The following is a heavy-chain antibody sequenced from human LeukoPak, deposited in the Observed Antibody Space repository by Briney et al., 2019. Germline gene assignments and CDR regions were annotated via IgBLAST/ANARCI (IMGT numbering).Heavy chain of an antibody. CDR1: GGSYSGYY. CDR2: INHSGST. Sequence: SETLSLTCAVYGGSYSGYYWSLIRQPAGKGLEWIGEINHSGSTNYNPSLKSRVTISVDTSKNQFSLKLSSVTAADTAVYYCAREGYCSGGSCYSGGYWGQGTLVTVSS. V-gene: IGHV4-34*01. D-gene: IGHD2-15*01. CDR3: AREGYCSGGSCYSGGY. J-gene: IGHJ4*02.